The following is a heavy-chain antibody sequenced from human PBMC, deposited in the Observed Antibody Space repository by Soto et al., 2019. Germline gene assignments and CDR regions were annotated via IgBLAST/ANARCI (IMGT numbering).Heavy chain of an antibody. CDR2: ISGSGGST. Sequence: GGSLRLSCAAPGFTFSNHAMIWVRQAPGKGLEWVSDISGSGGSTYYADSVKGRFTISRDNSKNTLYLQMNSLRAEDTAVYYCAKDPARNKIFGMAFEYWGQGTPVTVSS. J-gene: IGHJ4*02. CDR3: AKDPARNKIFGMAFEY. V-gene: IGHV3-23*01. D-gene: IGHD3-3*01. CDR1: GFTFSNHA.